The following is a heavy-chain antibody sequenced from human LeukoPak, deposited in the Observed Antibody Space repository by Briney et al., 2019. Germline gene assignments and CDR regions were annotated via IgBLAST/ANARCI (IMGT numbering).Heavy chain of an antibody. J-gene: IGHJ4*02. D-gene: IGHD5-18*01. CDR3: ARDSGYSYGATVDY. V-gene: IGHV4-30-4*01. Sequence: SETLSLTCTVSGGSISSGDYYWSWIRQPPGKGLEWIGYIYYSGSTYYNPSLKSRVTISVDTSKSQFSLKLSSVTAADTAVYYCARDSGYSYGATVDYWGQGTLVTVSS. CDR1: GGSISSGDYY. CDR2: IYYSGST.